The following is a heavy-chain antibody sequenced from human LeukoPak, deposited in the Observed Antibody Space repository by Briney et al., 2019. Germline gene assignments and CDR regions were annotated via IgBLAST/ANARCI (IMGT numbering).Heavy chain of an antibody. D-gene: IGHD1-26*01. J-gene: IGHJ3*02. V-gene: IGHV4-34*01. CDR1: GGSFSGYY. CDR3: ARVYSGSYDAFDI. CDR2: INHSGST. Sequence: SETLSLTCAVYGGSFSGYYWSWIRQPPGKGLEWIGEINHSGSTNYNPSLKSRVTISVDTSKNQFSLKLSSVTAADTAVYYCARVYSGSYDAFDIWGQGTMVTVSS.